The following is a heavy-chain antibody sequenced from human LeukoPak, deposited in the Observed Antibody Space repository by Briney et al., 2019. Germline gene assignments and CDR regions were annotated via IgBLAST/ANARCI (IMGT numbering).Heavy chain of an antibody. V-gene: IGHV4-39*01. CDR1: GCSISSSSYY. J-gene: IGHJ4*02. CDR2: IHYSGNT. CDR3: ATHRGATYFGY. D-gene: IGHD1-26*01. Sequence: PSETLSLTCTVSGCSISSSSYYWGWIRQPPGKGLEWIGNIHYSGNTYYNPSLRSRVTISLDTSKTQFSLKLSSVTAADTAFYYCATHRGATYFGYWGQGSLVTVSS.